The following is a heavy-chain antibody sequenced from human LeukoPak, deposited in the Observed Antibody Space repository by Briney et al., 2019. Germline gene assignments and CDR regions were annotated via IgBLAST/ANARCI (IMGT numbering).Heavy chain of an antibody. J-gene: IGHJ4*02. V-gene: IGHV3-23*01. D-gene: IGHD2-2*02. Sequence: GGSLRLSCAASGFTFSSYAMSWVRQAPGKGLEWVSAISGSGGSTYYADSVKGRFTISRDNSKNTLYLQMNSLRAEDTAVYYCAKVGCSSTSCYRPLGYWGQGTLVTVSS. CDR1: GFTFSSYA. CDR2: ISGSGGST. CDR3: AKVGCSSTSCYRPLGY.